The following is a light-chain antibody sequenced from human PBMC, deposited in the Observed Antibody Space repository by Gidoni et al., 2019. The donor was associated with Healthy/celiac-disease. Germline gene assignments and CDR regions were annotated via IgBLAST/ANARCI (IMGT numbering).Light chain of an antibody. CDR1: RSVSSY. J-gene: IGKJ2*01. Sequence: EIVLPQSPATLSLSPGARATLSCRASRSVSSYLAWYQQKPGQAPRLLTYDASNGATGIPARFSGSGSGTDFTLTISSLEPEDFAVYYCQQRSNWPLYTFGQGTKLEIK. V-gene: IGKV3-11*01. CDR3: QQRSNWPLYT. CDR2: DAS.